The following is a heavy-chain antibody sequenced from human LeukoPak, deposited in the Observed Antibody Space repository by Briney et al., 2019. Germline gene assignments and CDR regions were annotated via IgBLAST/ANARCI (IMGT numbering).Heavy chain of an antibody. CDR3: ARDQGPLEWLSHFDY. Sequence: PGGSLRLSCAASGFTFSSYGMHWVRQAPGKGLEWVAVIWYDGSNKYYADSVKGRFTISRDNSKNTLYLQMNSLRAEDTAVYYCARDQGPLEWLSHFDYWGRGTLVTVSS. V-gene: IGHV3-33*01. CDR1: GFTFSSYG. D-gene: IGHD3-3*01. J-gene: IGHJ4*02. CDR2: IWYDGSNK.